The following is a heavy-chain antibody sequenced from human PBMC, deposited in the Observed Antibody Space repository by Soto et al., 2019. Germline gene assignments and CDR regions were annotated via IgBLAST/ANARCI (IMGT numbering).Heavy chain of an antibody. J-gene: IGHJ4*02. D-gene: IGHD2-21*02. CDR3: ARGGHVVVVTAALDY. CDR2: VNPSGGHT. CDR1: GDTFTDYY. V-gene: IGHV1-46*01. Sequence: QVQLVQSGAEVKKPGASVKVSCKASGDTFTDYYIHWVRQAPGQGLAWMGTVNPSGGHTTYSKNLLVTVTIPRDTSTSTLYMELTSLTSEDTAVYYCARGGHVVVVTAALDYWGQGTLVTVSS.